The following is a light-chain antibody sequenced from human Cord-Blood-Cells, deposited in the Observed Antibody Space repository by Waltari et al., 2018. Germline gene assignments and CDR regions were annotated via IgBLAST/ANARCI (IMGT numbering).Light chain of an antibody. Sequence: QSVLTQPPSVSGAPGQRVTMSCTGSSSNIGAGYDVHWYQQLPGTAPKLLIYGNSNRPSGVPDRFAGAKSGTSAALAITGLQAEDEADYYCQSYDSSLNGLVFGGGTKLTVL. J-gene: IGLJ2*01. CDR2: GNS. CDR3: QSYDSSLNGLV. V-gene: IGLV1-40*01. CDR1: SSNIGAGYD.